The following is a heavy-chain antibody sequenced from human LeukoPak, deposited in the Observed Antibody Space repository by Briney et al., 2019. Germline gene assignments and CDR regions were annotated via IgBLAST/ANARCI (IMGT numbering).Heavy chain of an antibody. CDR1: GGTFSSYA. CDR3: ARVVVVPAQPYYYMDV. Sequence: SVKVSCTASGGTFSSYAISWVRQAPGRGLEWMGGIIPIFGTANDAQKFQGRVTITADESTSTAYMELSSLRSEDTAVYYCARVVVVPAQPYYYMDVWGKGTTVTISS. CDR2: IIPIFGTA. V-gene: IGHV1-69*13. J-gene: IGHJ6*03. D-gene: IGHD2-2*01.